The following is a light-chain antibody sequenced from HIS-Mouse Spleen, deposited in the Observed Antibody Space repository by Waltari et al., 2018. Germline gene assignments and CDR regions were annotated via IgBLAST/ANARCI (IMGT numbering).Light chain of an antibody. CDR2: DVS. Sequence: QSALTQPASVSGSPGQSITISCTGTSSDVGGYNYVSWYQQHPGKAPKLMIYDVSNRPSGVSNRVSGSKSGKTASLTISGLQAEDEADYYCSSYTSSSTLVVFGGGTKLTVL. CDR1: SSDVGGYNY. J-gene: IGLJ2*01. V-gene: IGLV2-14*03. CDR3: SSYTSSSTLVV.